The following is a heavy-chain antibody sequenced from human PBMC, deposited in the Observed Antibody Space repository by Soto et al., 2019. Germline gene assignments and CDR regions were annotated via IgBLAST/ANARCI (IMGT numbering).Heavy chain of an antibody. Sequence: QVQVVESGGGVVQPGRSLRLSCAASGFTFSRYAIRWVRQAPGKGLEWVAVISRDGSNKYYVDSVKGRFTISRDNSKNTLYLQMNSLRDEDMAVYYCARSRNSAVADSFDFWGQGTLVTVSS. CDR3: ARSRNSAVADSFDF. J-gene: IGHJ4*02. CDR2: ISRDGSNK. V-gene: IGHV3-30*04. CDR1: GFTFSRYA. D-gene: IGHD3-10*01.